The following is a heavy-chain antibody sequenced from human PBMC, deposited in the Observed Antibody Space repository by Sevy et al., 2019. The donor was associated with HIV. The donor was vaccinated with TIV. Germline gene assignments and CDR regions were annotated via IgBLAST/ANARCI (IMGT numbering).Heavy chain of an antibody. J-gene: IGHJ6*02. CDR3: QGENYYGSYGMDV. CDR1: GFTFSSYW. Sequence: GGSLRLSCAASGFTFSSYWMHWVRHAPGKGLVWVSHINSDGSSTNYADSVKGRFTISRDNAKNKLYLQMNSLRAEDTAVYYCQGENYYGSYGMDVWGQGTTVTVSS. V-gene: IGHV3-74*01. CDR2: INSDGSST. D-gene: IGHD3-22*01.